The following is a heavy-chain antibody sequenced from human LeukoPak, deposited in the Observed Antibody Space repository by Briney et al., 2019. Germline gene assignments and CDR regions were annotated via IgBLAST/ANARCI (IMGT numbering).Heavy chain of an antibody. CDR1: GFTFSSYG. CDR3: ARDNPMVYATYDH. Sequence: GSLRLSCAASGFTFSSYGMHWVRQAPGKGLEWVAFIRYDGSNKYYADSVKGRFTISRDNAKNSLYLQMDSLRAEDTAVYYCARDNPMVYATYDHWGQGTLVTVSS. J-gene: IGHJ4*02. V-gene: IGHV3-30*02. CDR2: IRYDGSNK. D-gene: IGHD2-8*01.